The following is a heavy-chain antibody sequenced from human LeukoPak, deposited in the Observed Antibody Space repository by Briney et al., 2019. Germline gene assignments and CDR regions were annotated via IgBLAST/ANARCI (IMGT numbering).Heavy chain of an antibody. Sequence: PGGTLRLSCAASGFTFSSHGMNWVRQAPGKGLEWVSGIIPSGHTTYYADSVRGRFTISRDNSRNTLYLQMNSPRAEDTAVYYCAKDDRWLQFCCWGQGTLVTVSA. CDR2: IIPSGHTT. CDR1: GFTFSSHG. CDR3: AKDDRWLQFCC. J-gene: IGHJ4*02. D-gene: IGHD5-24*01. V-gene: IGHV3-23*01.